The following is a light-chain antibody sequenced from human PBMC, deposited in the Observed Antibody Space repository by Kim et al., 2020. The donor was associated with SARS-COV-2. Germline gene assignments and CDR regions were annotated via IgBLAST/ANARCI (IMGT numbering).Light chain of an antibody. Sequence: AIQMTQSPSSLSASVGDRVTLTCRASQGIKNDLAWFQQKPGKAPKLLIYATSTLQSGVPSRFSGSGSGTDFTLTISSLQPEDVATYYCQQDYDYPLTFGQGTKVEIK. CDR3: QQDYDYPLT. CDR1: QGIKND. J-gene: IGKJ5*01. V-gene: IGKV1-6*01. CDR2: ATS.